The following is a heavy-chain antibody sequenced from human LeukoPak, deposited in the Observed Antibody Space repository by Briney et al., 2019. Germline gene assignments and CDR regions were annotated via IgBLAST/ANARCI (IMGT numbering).Heavy chain of an antibody. CDR1: GGSISSSSYY. CDR2: IYYSGST. V-gene: IGHV4-39*07. Sequence: SETLSLTCTVSGGSISSSSYYWGWIRQPPGKGLEWIGSIYYSGSTYYNPSLKSRVTISVDTSKNQFSLKLSFVTAADTAVYYCARKYSSGWPTRGWFDYWGQGTLVTVSS. CDR3: ARKYSSGWPTRGWFDY. J-gene: IGHJ4*02. D-gene: IGHD6-19*01.